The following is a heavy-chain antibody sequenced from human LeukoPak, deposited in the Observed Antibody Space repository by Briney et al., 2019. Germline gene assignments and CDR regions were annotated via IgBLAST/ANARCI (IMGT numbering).Heavy chain of an antibody. V-gene: IGHV3-30*18. CDR3: VKDLNCGGDCYSAAGH. CDR2: ISYDGSNK. D-gene: IGHD2-21*02. Sequence: GGSLRLSCAASGFTFSNYVIHWVRQAPGKGLEWVAVISYDGSNKYCVDSVKGRFTISRDNSKNTLFLQMNSLRAEDTAVYYCVKDLNCGGDCYSAAGHWGQGILVTVSS. J-gene: IGHJ4*02. CDR1: GFTFSNYV.